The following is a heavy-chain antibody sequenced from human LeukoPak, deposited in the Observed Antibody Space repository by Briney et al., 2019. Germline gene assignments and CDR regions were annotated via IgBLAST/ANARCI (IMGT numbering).Heavy chain of an antibody. CDR1: GGSFSGYY. CDR2: INHSGST. D-gene: IGHD6-13*01. CDR3: ARGYIAAAVPYYYYFMDV. Sequence: SETLSLTCAVYGGSFSGYYWRWIRQPPAKGLEWIGEINHSGSTNYNPSPNSRVTISEDTSKNHFSLKLRSVTAADTAVYYCARGYIAAAVPYYYYFMDVWSKGTTVTVSS. J-gene: IGHJ6*03. V-gene: IGHV4-34*01.